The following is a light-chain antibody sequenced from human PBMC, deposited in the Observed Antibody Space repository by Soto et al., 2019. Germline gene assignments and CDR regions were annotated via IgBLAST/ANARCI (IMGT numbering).Light chain of an antibody. CDR1: QAISNY. Sequence: IQMTQSPSSLSASVGDRVTITCRASQAISNYLAWYQQKPGKVPTLLISAASTLQSGVPSRFSGSGSGTDFTLTISSLQPDDVATYYCQKFNAVPTFGGGTKVEI. CDR2: AAS. J-gene: IGKJ4*01. CDR3: QKFNAVPT. V-gene: IGKV1-27*01.